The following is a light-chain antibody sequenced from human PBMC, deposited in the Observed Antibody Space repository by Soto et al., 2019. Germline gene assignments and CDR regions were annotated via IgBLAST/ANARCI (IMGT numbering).Light chain of an antibody. CDR2: CAS. CDR1: QSVSSSY. J-gene: IGKJ2*01. CDR3: QQYGSSPYT. V-gene: IGKV3-20*01. Sequence: EIVLTQSPGTLSLSPGERATLSCRASQSVSSSYVAWYQQKPGQAPRLLIYCASRRANGIPNMLSGSGSGTDFTITISRLEPEDFAVYYCQQYGSSPYTFGQGTKLEIK.